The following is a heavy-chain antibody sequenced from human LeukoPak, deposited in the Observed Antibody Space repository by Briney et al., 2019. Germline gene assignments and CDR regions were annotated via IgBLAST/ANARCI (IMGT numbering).Heavy chain of an antibody. D-gene: IGHD2-8*01. CDR3: ARGLPLGFCTYGVCYPPKHLDF. J-gene: IGHJ4*02. Sequence: GASVKVSCNTSGYSFTSYDINWVRQAPGHGLEWMGWVNPKSGNTGYTQKIQGRVTITRDTSISAAYMELSRLTSDDTAVYCCARGLPLGFCTYGVCYPPKHLDFWGQGTLVTVSS. CDR2: VNPKSGNT. V-gene: IGHV1-8*03. CDR1: GYSFTSYD.